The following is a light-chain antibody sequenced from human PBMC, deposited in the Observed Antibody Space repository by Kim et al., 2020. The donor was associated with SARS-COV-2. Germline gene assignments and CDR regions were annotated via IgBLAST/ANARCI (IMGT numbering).Light chain of an antibody. J-gene: IGKJ4*01. CDR2: DAS. CDR3: QQRSNWPPT. V-gene: IGKV3-11*01. Sequence: SASENTTRTCKASQSVSIYLARNQPKPGQAPRLLIYDASNRATDIQRRFSGSGSGTDFTLTSSSIAPEDVAVYYCQQRSNWPPTVGGGTKVDIK. CDR1: QSVSIY.